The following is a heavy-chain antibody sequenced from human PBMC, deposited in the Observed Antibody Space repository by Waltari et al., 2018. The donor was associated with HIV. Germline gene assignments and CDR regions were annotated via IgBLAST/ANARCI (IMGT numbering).Heavy chain of an antibody. CDR3: ATSGHDGPYYYYGLDV. D-gene: IGHD5-12*01. V-gene: IGHV1-24*01. J-gene: IGHJ6*02. Sequence: QVHLVQSGAAVKEPGSSVKVSCKLSGDTLSELSIHWVRQSPGKWLEWMGGFVPEDGETIDEQNVQDRVTMNEDTSTDTAYMELSSLTSEDTAVYFCATSGHDGPYYYYGLDVWGQGTTVTVSS. CDR1: GDTLSELS. CDR2: FVPEDGET.